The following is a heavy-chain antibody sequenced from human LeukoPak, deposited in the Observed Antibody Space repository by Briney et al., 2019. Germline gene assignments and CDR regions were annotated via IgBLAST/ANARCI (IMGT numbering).Heavy chain of an antibody. Sequence: SQTLSLTCTVSGGSISSGGYYWSWIRQHLGKGLEWIGYIYYSGSTYYNPSLKSRVTISVDTSKNQFSLKLSSVTAADTAVYYCARARGTHYDILTGYYSGGAFDIWGQGTMVTVSS. CDR3: ARARGTHYDILTGYYSGGAFDI. J-gene: IGHJ3*02. CDR2: IYYSGST. CDR1: GGSISSGGYY. V-gene: IGHV4-31*03. D-gene: IGHD3-9*01.